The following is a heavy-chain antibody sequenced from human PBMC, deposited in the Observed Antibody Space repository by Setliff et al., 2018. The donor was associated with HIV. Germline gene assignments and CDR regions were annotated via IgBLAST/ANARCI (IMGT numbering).Heavy chain of an antibody. Sequence: SGPTLVNPKQPLTLTCTFSGFSLSSSGVGVGWIRQPPGKALEWLALIYWNGDKRYSPSLNSRLTITKDTSKNRVVFTMANMDPVDTATYYCAYSGRQLRGPYFDFWGQGTPVTVSS. CDR2: IYWNGDK. V-gene: IGHV2-5*01. J-gene: IGHJ4*02. D-gene: IGHD1-1*01. CDR3: AYSGRQLRGPYFDF. CDR1: GFSLSSSGVG.